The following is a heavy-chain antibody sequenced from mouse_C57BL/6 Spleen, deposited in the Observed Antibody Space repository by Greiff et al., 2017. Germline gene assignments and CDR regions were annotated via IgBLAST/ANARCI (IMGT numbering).Heavy chain of an antibody. CDR2: INPGSGGT. CDR1: GYAFTNYL. D-gene: IGHD1-1*01. J-gene: IGHJ2*01. Sequence: VQLQQSGAELVRPGTSVKVSCKASGYAFTNYLIEWVKQRPGQGLEWIGVINPGSGGTTYNEKFKGKATLTADKSSSTAYMQLSSLTSEDSAVYFCARRGNYYGSSYPYWGQGTTLTVSS. CDR3: ARRGNYYGSSYPY. V-gene: IGHV1-54*01.